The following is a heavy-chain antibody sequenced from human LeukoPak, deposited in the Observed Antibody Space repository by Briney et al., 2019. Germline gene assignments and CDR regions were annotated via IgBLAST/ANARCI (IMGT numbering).Heavy chain of an antibody. Sequence: SETLSLTCNVSGGSISSNYWSWIRQPPGKGLEWIGYFHDSESTNYNPSLKSRVSISVDTSKKQVSLKLSSVTAADTAVYYGARGDASGRPGIVFDFWGQGTLVTVSS. D-gene: IGHD1-26*01. CDR1: GGSISSNY. J-gene: IGHJ4*02. CDR2: FHDSEST. V-gene: IGHV4-59*01. CDR3: ARGDASGRPGIVFDF.